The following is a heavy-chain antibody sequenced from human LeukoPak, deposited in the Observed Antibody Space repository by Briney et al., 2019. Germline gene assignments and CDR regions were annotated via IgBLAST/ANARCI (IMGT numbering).Heavy chain of an antibody. V-gene: IGHV4-59*01. Sequence: NTSETLSLTCTVSGGSISSYYWSWIRQPPGKGLEWIGYIYYSGSTNYNPSLKSRVTISVDTSKNQFSLKLSSVTAADTAVYYCARGGRGALTDYWGQGTLVTVSS. J-gene: IGHJ4*02. CDR1: GGSISSYY. CDR3: ARGGRGALTDY. CDR2: IYYSGST. D-gene: IGHD1-14*01.